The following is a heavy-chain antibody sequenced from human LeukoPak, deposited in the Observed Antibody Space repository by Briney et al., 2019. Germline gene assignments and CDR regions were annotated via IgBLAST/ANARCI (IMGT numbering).Heavy chain of an antibody. Sequence: GASVKVSCKASGYTFTSYGISWVRQAPGQGLEWMGWISAYNGNTNYAQKLQGRVTMTTDTSTSTAYMELRSLRSDDTAVYYCARDTFRYGAVAGTIDYWGQGTLVTVSS. V-gene: IGHV1-18*01. CDR3: ARDTFRYGAVAGTIDY. D-gene: IGHD6-19*01. J-gene: IGHJ4*02. CDR2: ISAYNGNT. CDR1: GYTFTSYG.